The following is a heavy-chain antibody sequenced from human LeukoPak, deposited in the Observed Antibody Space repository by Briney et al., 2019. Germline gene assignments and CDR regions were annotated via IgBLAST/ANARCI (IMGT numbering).Heavy chain of an antibody. Sequence: SGGSLRLSCAASGLTFNNAWMNWVRQAPGKGLEWVGRIKSKTDGGTTDYAAPVKGRFTISRDDSKNTLYLQMNSLETEDTAVYYCARDGAYCGGDCYSFLDHWGQGNLVTVSS. CDR3: ARDGAYCGGDCYSFLDH. V-gene: IGHV3-15*01. D-gene: IGHD2-21*02. J-gene: IGHJ4*02. CDR1: GLTFNNAW. CDR2: IKSKTDGGTT.